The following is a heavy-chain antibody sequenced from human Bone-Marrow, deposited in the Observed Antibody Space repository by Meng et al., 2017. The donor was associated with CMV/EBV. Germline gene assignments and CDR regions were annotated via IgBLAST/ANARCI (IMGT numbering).Heavy chain of an antibody. J-gene: IGHJ6*02. CDR2: IRFDGTNK. CDR3: AKRGDSSGTYAMDV. D-gene: IGHD3-22*01. CDR1: GFTFSSYA. Sequence: GESMKISCAASGFTFSSYAMHWVRQAPGKGLEWEANIRFDGTNKYHADFVKGRFTISRDNSKNTLYVQMNSLRAEETAVYYCAKRGDSSGTYAMDVWGQGTTVTVSS. V-gene: IGHV3-30*02.